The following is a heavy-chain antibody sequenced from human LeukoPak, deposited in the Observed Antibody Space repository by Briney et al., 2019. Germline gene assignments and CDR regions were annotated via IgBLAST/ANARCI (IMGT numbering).Heavy chain of an antibody. CDR2: IRYDGSNK. D-gene: IGHD6-6*01. J-gene: IGHJ3*01. CDR1: GFTFSSYG. Sequence: GGSLRLSCAASGFTFSSYGMHWVRQAPGKGLEWVAFIRYDGSNKYYADSVKGRFTISRDNSKNSLYLQMNSLRAEDTAVYYCAREVENIAARHNAFDVWGQGTMVTVSS. CDR3: AREVENIAARHNAFDV. V-gene: IGHV3-30*02.